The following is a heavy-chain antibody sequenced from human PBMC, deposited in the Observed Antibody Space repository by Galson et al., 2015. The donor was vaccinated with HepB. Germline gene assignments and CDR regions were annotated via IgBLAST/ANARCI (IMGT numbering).Heavy chain of an antibody. CDR1: QFTFRRYA. J-gene: IGHJ4*02. CDR3: AKDRSPISGTPSGFFDY. D-gene: IGHD3-3*01. CDR2: ITATGART. V-gene: IGHV3-23*01. Sequence: SLRLSCAASQFTFRRYAMNWVRQAPGKGLEWVSSITATGARTYYAASVKGRFTISRDNSMNTLYLHMNSLRADDTAIYFCAKDRSPISGTPSGFFDYWGQGTLLTVSS.